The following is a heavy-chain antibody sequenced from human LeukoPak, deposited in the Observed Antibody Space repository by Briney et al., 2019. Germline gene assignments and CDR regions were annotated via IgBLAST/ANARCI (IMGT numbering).Heavy chain of an antibody. CDR3: AKAYDFWSGYFVYGYYFDY. Sequence: GGSLRLSCAASGFTFSSYGMHWVRQAPGKGLEWVAFIRYDGSNKYYADSVKGRFTISRDNSKNTLYLQMNSLRAEDTAVYYCAKAYDFWSGYFVYGYYFDYWGQGTLVTVSS. D-gene: IGHD3-3*01. J-gene: IGHJ4*02. CDR1: GFTFSSYG. CDR2: IRYDGSNK. V-gene: IGHV3-30*02.